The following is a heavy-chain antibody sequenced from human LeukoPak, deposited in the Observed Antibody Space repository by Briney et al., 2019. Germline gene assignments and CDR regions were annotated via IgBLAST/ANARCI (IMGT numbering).Heavy chain of an antibody. D-gene: IGHD6-19*01. J-gene: IGHJ4*02. CDR1: GGSFSGYY. CDR3: ARHGHSQAVVDY. Sequence: SETLSLTCAVYGGSFSGYYWSWIRQPPGKGLEWIGEINRSGSTNYNPSLKSRVTISVDTSKNQFSLKLSSVTAADTAVCYCARHGHSQAVVDYWGQGTLVTVSS. CDR2: INRSGST. V-gene: IGHV4-34*01.